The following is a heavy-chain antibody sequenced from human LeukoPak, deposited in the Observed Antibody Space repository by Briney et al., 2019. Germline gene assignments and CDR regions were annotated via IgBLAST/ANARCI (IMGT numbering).Heavy chain of an antibody. J-gene: IGHJ4*02. V-gene: IGHV3-23*01. CDR2: ISGSGGST. CDR1: GFTFISYA. CDR3: ARDASHYDFWSGYYPSHDY. Sequence: GGSLRLSCAASGFTFISYAMSWVRQAPGKGLEWVSGISGSGGSTYYADSVKGRFTISRDNSKNTLYLQMNSLRAEDTAVYYCARDASHYDFWSGYYPSHDYWGQGTLVTVSS. D-gene: IGHD3-3*01.